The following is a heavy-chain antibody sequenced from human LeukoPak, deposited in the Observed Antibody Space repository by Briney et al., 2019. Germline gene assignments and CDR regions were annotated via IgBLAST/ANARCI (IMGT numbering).Heavy chain of an antibody. CDR2: ISGSGGST. CDR3: AKLMGEPEYYYNYMDV. Sequence: PGGSLRLSCAASGFTFSSYAMSWVRQAPGKGLEWVSAISGSGGSTYYADSVKGRFTISRDNSKNTLYLQMNSLRAEDTAVYYCAKLMGEPEYYYNYMDVWGKGTTVTVSS. V-gene: IGHV3-23*01. D-gene: IGHD3-16*01. J-gene: IGHJ6*03. CDR1: GFTFSSYA.